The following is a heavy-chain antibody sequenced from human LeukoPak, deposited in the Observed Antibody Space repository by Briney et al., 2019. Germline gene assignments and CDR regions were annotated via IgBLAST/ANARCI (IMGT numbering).Heavy chain of an antibody. CDR1: GFTFSSYW. CDR2: IKQDGSEK. CDR3: ARDQTPYY. Sequence: GGSLRLSCTASGFTFSSYWMTWVRQAPEKGLEWVANIKQDGSEKYYVDSVKGRFTISRDNAKNSLYLQMSSLRAEDTAVYYCARDQTPYYWAQGTLVTVSS. J-gene: IGHJ4*02. V-gene: IGHV3-7*01.